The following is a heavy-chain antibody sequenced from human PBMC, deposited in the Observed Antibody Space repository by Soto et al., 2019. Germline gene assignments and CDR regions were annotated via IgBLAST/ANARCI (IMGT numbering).Heavy chain of an antibody. J-gene: IGHJ6*02. CDR1: GGSVSSGSYY. CDR2: IYYSGST. CDR3: ARTLITIFGVVIHYGMDV. Sequence: SETLSLTCTVSGGSVSSGSYYWSRIRQPPGKGLEWIGYIYYSGSTNYNPSLKSRVTISVDTSKNQFSLKLSSVTAADTAVYYCARTLITIFGVVIHYGMDVWGQGTTVTVSS. D-gene: IGHD3-3*01. V-gene: IGHV4-61*01.